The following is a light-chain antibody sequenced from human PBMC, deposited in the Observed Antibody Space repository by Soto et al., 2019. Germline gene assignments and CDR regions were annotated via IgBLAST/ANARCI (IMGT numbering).Light chain of an antibody. CDR1: SSDVGGYNF. Sequence: QSALTQPASVSGSPGQSITISCTGSSSDVGGYNFVSWYQHHPGKAPKLILYEVTTRPSGVSSRFSGSKSGNTASLTISGLQADDEANYYCSSYTSSNTPYVFGTGTKVT. J-gene: IGLJ1*01. CDR2: EVT. CDR3: SSYTSSNTPYV. V-gene: IGLV2-14*01.